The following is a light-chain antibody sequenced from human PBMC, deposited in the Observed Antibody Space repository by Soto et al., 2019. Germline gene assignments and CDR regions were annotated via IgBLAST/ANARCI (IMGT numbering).Light chain of an antibody. Sequence: DIPLTQSPSFLSASVGGRVTITCRASQGISNYLACYQQKPGKAPKLLIYAASTLQSGVPSRFNSRGSGTEFTLAISSLQPEDFATYYCQQRNSYPWTFGQGTKVEIK. CDR1: QGISNY. CDR3: QQRNSYPWT. J-gene: IGKJ1*01. V-gene: IGKV1-9*01. CDR2: AAS.